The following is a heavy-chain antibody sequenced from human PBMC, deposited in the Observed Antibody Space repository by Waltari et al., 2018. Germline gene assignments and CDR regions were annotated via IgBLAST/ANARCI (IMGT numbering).Heavy chain of an antibody. CDR3: ATYIGASIGTAAFDV. Sequence: VWIRLPPGRVLDWFGSLSYSGSTYSSPSLKIRVTISGDTSMNQLSLILGSVTAADTAVYYCATYIGASIGTAAFDVWGQGTMVTVSA. J-gene: IGHJ3*01. D-gene: IGHD5-12*01. CDR2: LSYSGST. V-gene: IGHV4-39*01.